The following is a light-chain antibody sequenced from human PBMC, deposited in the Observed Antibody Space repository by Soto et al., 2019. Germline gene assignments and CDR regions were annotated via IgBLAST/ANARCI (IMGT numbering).Light chain of an antibody. Sequence: QAVVTQEPSLTMSPGGTVTLTCGSITGTVTTGHAPYWFQQKPGQAPRTLIYDTTNRHSWTPARFSGSLLGGKAALTLSGAQPEDEAEYYCLLSYSGARVFGGGTKLTVL. CDR3: LLSYSGARV. V-gene: IGLV7-46*01. CDR1: TGTVTTGHA. J-gene: IGLJ2*01. CDR2: DTT.